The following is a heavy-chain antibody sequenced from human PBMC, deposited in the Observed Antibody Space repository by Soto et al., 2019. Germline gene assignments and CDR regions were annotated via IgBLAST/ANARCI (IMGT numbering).Heavy chain of an antibody. V-gene: IGHV1-69*13. Sequence: GASVKVSCKASGGTFSSYAISWVRQAPGRGLEWMGGIIPIFGTANYAQKFQGRVTITADESTSTAYMELSSLRSEDTAVYYCARDLIEVFGGNTRLIVPVPGYWGKGTLVPV. CDR2: IIPIFGTA. J-gene: IGHJ4*02. CDR3: ARDLIEVFGGNTRLIVPVPGY. CDR1: GGTFSSYA. D-gene: IGHD3-3*01.